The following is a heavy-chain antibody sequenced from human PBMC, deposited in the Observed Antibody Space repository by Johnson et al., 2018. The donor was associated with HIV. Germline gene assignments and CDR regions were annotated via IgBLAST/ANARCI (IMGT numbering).Heavy chain of an antibody. CDR1: GFTFDDYG. D-gene: IGHD3-10*01. CDR3: ARVQLLADDVFNI. J-gene: IGHJ3*02. Sequence: VLLVESGGGVVRPGGSLRLSCAASGFTFDDYGMSWVRQAPGKGLVWVSRINSDGSSTSYADSVKGRFTISRDNAKNTLYLQMDSLGAEDTAVYYCARVQLLADDVFNIWGQGTMVTVSS. V-gene: IGHV3-20*04. CDR2: INSDGSST.